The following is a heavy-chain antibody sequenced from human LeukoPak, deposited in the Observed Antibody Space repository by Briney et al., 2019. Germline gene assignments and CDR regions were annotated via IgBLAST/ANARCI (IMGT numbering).Heavy chain of an antibody. Sequence: SQTLSLTCAVSGDSVSSSSAVWNWIRQSPSRGLEWLGRTYYRSKWHNEYAESVKSRISITSDTSKNQFSLQLNSVTPEDTAEYYCAREGTPSYSSSGNWFDPWGQGTLVTVSS. V-gene: IGHV6-1*01. CDR3: AREGTPSYSSSGNWFDP. CDR1: GDSVSSSSAV. D-gene: IGHD6-13*01. CDR2: TYYRSKWHN. J-gene: IGHJ5*02.